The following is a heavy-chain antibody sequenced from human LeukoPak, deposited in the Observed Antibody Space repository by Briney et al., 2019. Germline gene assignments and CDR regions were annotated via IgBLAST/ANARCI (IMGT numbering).Heavy chain of an antibody. CDR3: ARTRDSSGYSCVDY. D-gene: IGHD3-22*01. Sequence: ASVKVSCKASGYTFTSYGISWVRQAPPQGLEWMGWISAYKVNTNYAQKLQGRVTITKDTSTSTAYMELRSLRSDDTAVYYCARTRDSSGYSCVDYWGQGTLVTVSS. J-gene: IGHJ4*02. V-gene: IGHV1-18*01. CDR2: ISAYKVNT. CDR1: GYTFTSYG.